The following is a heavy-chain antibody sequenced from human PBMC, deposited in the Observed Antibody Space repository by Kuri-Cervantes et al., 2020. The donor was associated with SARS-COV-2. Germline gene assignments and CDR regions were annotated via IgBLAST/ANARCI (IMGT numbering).Heavy chain of an antibody. V-gene: IGHV1-18*04. CDR2: ISAYNGNT. CDR3: ARVDGVLWFGGLSYYYGMDV. CDR1: GYTFTSYG. J-gene: IGHJ6*02. D-gene: IGHD3-10*01. Sequence: GGSLRLSCKASGYTFTSYGISWVRQAPGQGLEWMGWISAYNGNTNYAQKLQGRVTMTTDTSTSTAYMELRSLGSDDTAVYYCARVDGVLWFGGLSYYYGMDVWGQGTTVTVSS.